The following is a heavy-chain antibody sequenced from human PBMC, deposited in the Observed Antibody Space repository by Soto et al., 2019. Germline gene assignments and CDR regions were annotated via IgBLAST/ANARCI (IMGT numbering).Heavy chain of an antibody. CDR3: AMRGYTSGYYYYGMHV. Sequence: PSETLSLTCSVSNGSINSAGHFWSWLRQHPGKGLEWIGKIYHSGSTNYNPSLKSRVTISVDTSKNQFSLKLSSVTAADTAVYYCAMRGYTSGYYYYGMHVWGQGTTVTSP. CDR2: IYHSGST. D-gene: IGHD3-16*02. CDR1: NGSINSAGHF. J-gene: IGHJ6*02. V-gene: IGHV4-39*07.